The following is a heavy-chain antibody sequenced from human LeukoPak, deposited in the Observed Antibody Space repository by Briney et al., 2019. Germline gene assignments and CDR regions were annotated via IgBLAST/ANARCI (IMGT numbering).Heavy chain of an antibody. CDR3: ARDRNPSGPRSVYAFDI. CDR1: GFTFTNYN. D-gene: IGHD1-14*01. J-gene: IGHJ3*02. V-gene: IGHV1-46*01. CDR2: INPSGGST. Sequence: ASVKVSCKASGFTFTNYNMHWVRQAPGQGLEWMGIINPSGGSTSYAQKFQGRVTMTRDMSTSTVYMELSSLRSEDTAVYYCARDRNPSGPRSVYAFDIWGQGTMVTVSS.